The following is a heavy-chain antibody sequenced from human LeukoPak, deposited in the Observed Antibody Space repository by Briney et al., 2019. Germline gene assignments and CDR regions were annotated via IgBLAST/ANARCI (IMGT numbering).Heavy chain of an antibody. V-gene: IGHV3-11*04. Sequence: GGSLRLSCAASGFTFSDYYMSWIRQAPGKGLEWVSYISSSGSTLYYADSVKGRFTISRDNAKNSLYLQMNSLRAEDTAVYYCARVPAAIYYYYYMDVWGKGTTVTVSS. D-gene: IGHD2-2*02. J-gene: IGHJ6*03. CDR1: GFTFSDYY. CDR2: ISSSGSTL. CDR3: ARVPAAIYYYYYMDV.